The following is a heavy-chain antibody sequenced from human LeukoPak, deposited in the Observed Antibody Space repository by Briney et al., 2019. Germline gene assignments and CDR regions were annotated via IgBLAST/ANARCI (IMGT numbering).Heavy chain of an antibody. Sequence: GGSLRLSCAASGFTFDDYAMHWVRQAPGKGLEWVSGISWNSGSIGYADSVKDRFTISRDNAKNSLYLQMNSLRAEDMALYYCAKATIEDYDILTDSYYFDYWGQGTLVTVSS. J-gene: IGHJ4*02. CDR3: AKATIEDYDILTDSYYFDY. V-gene: IGHV3-9*03. CDR2: ISWNSGSI. CDR1: GFTFDDYA. D-gene: IGHD3-9*01.